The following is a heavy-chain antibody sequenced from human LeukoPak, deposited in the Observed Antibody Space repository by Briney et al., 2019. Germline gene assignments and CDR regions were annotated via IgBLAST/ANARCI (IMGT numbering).Heavy chain of an antibody. V-gene: IGHV3-7*01. Sequence: GGSLRLSCAASGFTFSSYWMSWVRQAPGKGLEWVANIKQDGSEKYYVDSVKGRFTISRDNAKNSLYLQMNSLRAEDTAVYYCASSNSNHLLHRYGDYLSGWGQGTLVTVSS. CDR1: GFTFSSYW. D-gene: IGHD4-17*01. CDR2: IKQDGSEK. J-gene: IGHJ4*02. CDR3: ASSNSNHLLHRYGDYLSG.